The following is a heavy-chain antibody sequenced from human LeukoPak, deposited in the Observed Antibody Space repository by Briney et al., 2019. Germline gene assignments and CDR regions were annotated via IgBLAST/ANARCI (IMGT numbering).Heavy chain of an antibody. CDR2: IYYSGST. CDR1: GGSISSSSYY. Sequence: KPSETLSLTCTVSGGSISSSSYYWGWIRQPPGKGLEWIGSIYYSGSTYYNPSLKSRVTISVDTSKNQFSLKLSSVTAADTAVYYCARVTRQPAFYVWGSYRYADYYYYYMDVWGKGTTVTVSS. CDR3: ARVTRQPAFYVWGSYRYADYYYYYMDV. D-gene: IGHD3-16*02. V-gene: IGHV4-39*07. J-gene: IGHJ6*03.